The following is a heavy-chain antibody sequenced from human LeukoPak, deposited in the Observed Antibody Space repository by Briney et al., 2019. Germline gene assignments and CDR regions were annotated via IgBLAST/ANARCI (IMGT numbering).Heavy chain of an antibody. CDR1: GGSISSYY. CDR3: ARGKYDSGGYYLDY. J-gene: IGHJ4*02. CDR2: ISYSGST. D-gene: IGHD3-22*01. V-gene: IGHV4-59*01. Sequence: SETLSLTCTVSGGSISSYYWSWIRQPPGKGLEWIGYISYSGSTNYNPSLKSRVTISLDTSKNQFSLNLSSVTAADTAVYYCARGKYDSGGYYLDYWGQGTLVTVSS.